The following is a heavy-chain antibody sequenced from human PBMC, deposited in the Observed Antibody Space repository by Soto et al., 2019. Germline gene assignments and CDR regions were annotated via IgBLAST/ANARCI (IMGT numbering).Heavy chain of an antibody. CDR2: IYPGDSDT. D-gene: IGHD2-21*02. CDR3: ARKADNIAYCGGDCYRSRYYYYYGMDF. J-gene: IGHJ6*02. Sequence: PGESLKISCKGSGYSFTSYWIGWVRQMPGKGLEWMGIIYPGDSDTRYSPSFQGQVTISADKSISTAYLQWSSLKASDTAMYYCARKADNIAYCGGDCYRSRYYYYYGMDFWGQRTTVTVSS. V-gene: IGHV5-51*01. CDR1: GYSFTSYW.